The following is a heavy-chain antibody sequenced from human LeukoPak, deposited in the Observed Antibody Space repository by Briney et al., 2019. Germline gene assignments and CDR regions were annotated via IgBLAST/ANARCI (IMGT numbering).Heavy chain of an antibody. V-gene: IGHV3-30*04. Sequence: GRSLRLSCAASGFIFSNYAMHWVRQAPGKGLEWEAVISSDGSKKDHADSVKGRFTISRDNSKNTLYLQMNSLRAEDTAVYYCAKLSLVIVVASAFSDVWGKGTTVTISS. J-gene: IGHJ6*04. CDR1: GFIFSNYA. CDR2: ISSDGSKK. CDR3: AKLSLVIVVASAFSDV. D-gene: IGHD3-22*01.